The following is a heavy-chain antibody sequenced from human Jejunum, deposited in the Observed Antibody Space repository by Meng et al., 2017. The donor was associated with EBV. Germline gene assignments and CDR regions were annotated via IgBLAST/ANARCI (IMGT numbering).Heavy chain of an antibody. Sequence: EVQLVESWGGLVQPGGSLRLSCAASEFTLNSHIMSWVRQAPGKGLEWVSAITDSGGSTYYTDSVKGRFTISRDNSKNTLYLQMNSLRAEDTAVYYCAKLTRAWGQGTLVTVSS. CDR3: AKLTRA. CDR2: ITDSGGST. V-gene: IGHV3-23*04. CDR1: EFTLNSHI. J-gene: IGHJ5*02.